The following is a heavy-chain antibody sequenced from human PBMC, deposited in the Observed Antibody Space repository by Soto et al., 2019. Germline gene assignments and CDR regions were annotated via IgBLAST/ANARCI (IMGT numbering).Heavy chain of an antibody. J-gene: IGHJ5*02. Sequence: SGPKLVNPTQTLTLTCTFSGFSLSTSGEGVGWIRQPPGKALEWLALIMWDDDKRYNSSLRSRLTITKATTKNQVVLTLTNMDPVDTATYYFAHGRDAIVRLPAAMSAWFDPWGQGPQVTVSS. CDR1: GFSLSTSGEG. V-gene: IGHV2-5*02. D-gene: IGHD2-2*01. CDR3: AHGRDAIVRLPAAMSAWFDP. CDR2: IMWDDDK.